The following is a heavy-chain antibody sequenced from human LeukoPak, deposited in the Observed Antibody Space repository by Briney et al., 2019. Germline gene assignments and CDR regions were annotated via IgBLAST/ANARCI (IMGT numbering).Heavy chain of an antibody. J-gene: IGHJ5*02. V-gene: IGHV3-23*01. CDR1: GFTFSTYA. CDR2: ISGDGAVT. CDR3: ARIQGSDWS. D-gene: IGHD6-19*01. Sequence: PGGSLRLSCEASGFTFSTYAMTWVRQAPGKGLEWVSSISGDGAVTYYADSVQGRFTISRDNSQNTLFLQMNSLRVEDLAIYYCARIQGSDWSWGQATLVTVSS.